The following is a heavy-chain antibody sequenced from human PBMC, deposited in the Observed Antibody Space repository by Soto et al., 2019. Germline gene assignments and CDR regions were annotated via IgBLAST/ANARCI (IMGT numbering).Heavy chain of an antibody. CDR2: ITRADTT. D-gene: IGHD5-18*01. J-gene: IGHJ4*02. Sequence: GGSLRLSCAASGFTFSSYAISWVRQSPGKGLEWVSTITRADTTYYADSVKGRFTISRDNSKNTLYLQMNSLRAEDTAVYHCAREGASGYSYGSFDYWGQGTLVTVSS. V-gene: IGHV3-23*01. CDR1: GFTFSSYA. CDR3: AREGASGYSYGSFDY.